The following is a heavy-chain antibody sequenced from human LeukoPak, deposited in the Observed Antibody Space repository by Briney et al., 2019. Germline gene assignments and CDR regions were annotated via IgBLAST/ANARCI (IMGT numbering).Heavy chain of an antibody. Sequence: GGSLRLSCAASGFTFSNAWMNWVRQAPGKGLEWVGRIKSKIDGGTTDYAAPVKGRFTISRDDSKNTLYLQMNSLRAEDTAVYYCARDSPPGYSSGWSDAFDIWGQGTMVTVSS. CDR3: ARDSPPGYSSGWSDAFDI. D-gene: IGHD6-19*01. J-gene: IGHJ3*02. V-gene: IGHV3-15*01. CDR1: GFTFSNAW. CDR2: IKSKIDGGTT.